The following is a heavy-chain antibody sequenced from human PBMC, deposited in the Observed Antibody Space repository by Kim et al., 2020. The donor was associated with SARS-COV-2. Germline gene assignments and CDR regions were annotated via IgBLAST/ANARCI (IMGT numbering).Heavy chain of an antibody. CDR2: VSAGGGST. D-gene: IGHD6-6*01. V-gene: IGHV3-23*01. CDR1: GFTFSSYA. J-gene: IGHJ4*02. CDR3: AKGDSNSGGTFDY. Sequence: GGSLRLSYAASGFTFSSYAMGWVRQAPGRGLEWVSIVSAGGGSTDYADTVKGRFTISRDYSKNTLFLQINSLRADDTAVYYCAKGDSNSGGTFDYWGQGTLVTVSS.